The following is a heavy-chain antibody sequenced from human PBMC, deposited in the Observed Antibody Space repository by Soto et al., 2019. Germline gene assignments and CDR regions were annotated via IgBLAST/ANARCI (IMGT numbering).Heavy chain of an antibody. CDR1: GFTFSRYW. J-gene: IGHJ6*02. Sequence: LRLSCAASGFTFSRYWMTWVRQAPGKGLEWVANMNQDGSEEYYVDSVKGRFTISRDNSKNSLYLEMNSLTAEDTAIYNCAKDLGDNNYYYYGMDVWGQGTTVTVSS. CDR3: AKDLGDNNYYYYGMDV. D-gene: IGHD3-16*01. V-gene: IGHV3-7*01. CDR2: MNQDGSEE.